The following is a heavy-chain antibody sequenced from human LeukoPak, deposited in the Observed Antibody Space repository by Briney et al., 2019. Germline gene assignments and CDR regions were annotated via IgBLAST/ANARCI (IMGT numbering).Heavy chain of an antibody. V-gene: IGHV3-7*01. J-gene: IGHJ4*02. CDR1: GFTFNKYW. CDR3: ARDEVDGSLGY. Sequence: GGSLRLSCAASGFTFNKYWMTWVRQAPGKGLEGVANIQQDGREKKYVDSVKGRFTISRDNARNSLDLQMNILRAEDTAVYYCARDEVDGSLGYWGQGTLVTVSS. D-gene: IGHD5-24*01. CDR2: IQQDGREK.